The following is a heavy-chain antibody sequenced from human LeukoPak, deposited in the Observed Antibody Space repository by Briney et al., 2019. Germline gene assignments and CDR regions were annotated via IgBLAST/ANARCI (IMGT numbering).Heavy chain of an antibody. CDR2: MNPNSGNT. Sequence: ASVKVSCKASGYTFTSYDINWVRQATGQGLEWMGWMNPNSGNTGYAQKFQGRVTMTRNTSISTAYMELSSLRSEDTAVYYCARNHITIFGVVNYNWFDPWGQGTLVTVSS. CDR3: ARNHITIFGVVNYNWFDP. V-gene: IGHV1-8*01. CDR1: GYTFTSYD. D-gene: IGHD3-3*01. J-gene: IGHJ5*02.